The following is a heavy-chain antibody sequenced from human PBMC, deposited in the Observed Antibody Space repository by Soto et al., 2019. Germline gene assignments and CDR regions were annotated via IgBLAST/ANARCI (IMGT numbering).Heavy chain of an antibody. CDR1: GGSFSGYY. J-gene: IGHJ5*02. CDR2: INHSGST. D-gene: IGHD1-1*01. CDR3: ARGNHTLPGKWFDP. Sequence: SETLSLTCAVYGGSFSGYYWSWIRQPPGKGLEWIGEINHSGSTNYNPSLKSRVTISVDTPKNQFSLKLSSVTAADTAVYYCARGNHTLPGKWFDPWGQGTLVTVSS. V-gene: IGHV4-34*01.